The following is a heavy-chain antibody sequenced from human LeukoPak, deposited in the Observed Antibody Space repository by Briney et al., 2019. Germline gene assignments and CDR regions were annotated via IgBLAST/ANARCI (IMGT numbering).Heavy chain of an antibody. D-gene: IGHD6-13*01. J-gene: IGHJ4*02. Sequence: ASVKVSCKASGYTFTSYYMHWVRQAPGQGLEWMGIINPSGGSTSYAQKFQGRVTMTRDTSTSTVYMELSSLRSEDTAVYYCAIVSSSWYDLGYFDYWGQGTLVTVSS. CDR1: GYTFTSYY. V-gene: IGHV1-46*01. CDR2: INPSGGST. CDR3: AIVSSSWYDLGYFDY.